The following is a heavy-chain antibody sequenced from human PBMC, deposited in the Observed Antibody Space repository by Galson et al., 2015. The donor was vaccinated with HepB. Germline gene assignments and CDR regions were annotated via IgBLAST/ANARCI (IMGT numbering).Heavy chain of an antibody. J-gene: IGHJ4*02. V-gene: IGHV1-69*13. D-gene: IGHD2-21*01. CDR1: GGTFSSYA. Sequence: SVTVSCKASGGTFSSYAISWVRQAPGQGLEWMGGIIPIFGTANYAQKFQGRVTITADESTSTAYMELSSLRSEDTAVYYCARSEGGIVASPDYWGQGTLVTVSS. CDR2: IIPIFGTA. CDR3: ARSEGGIVASPDY.